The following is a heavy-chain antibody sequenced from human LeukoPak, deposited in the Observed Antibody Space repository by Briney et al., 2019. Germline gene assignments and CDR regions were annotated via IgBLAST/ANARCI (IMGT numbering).Heavy chain of an antibody. CDR1: GLAFKNYW. V-gene: IGHV3-7*01. CDR3: ASTFPYCGDGSCGL. D-gene: IGHD2-15*01. Sequence: GGSLRLSCLGTGLAFKNYWMAWARQAPGKGLEWVANIHPDGSVKNYVDAVRGRFTISKDNAKNLLYLQLDNLRADDAAVYYCASTFPYCGDGSCGLGGKGTLVIVSS. J-gene: IGHJ1*01. CDR2: IHPDGSVK.